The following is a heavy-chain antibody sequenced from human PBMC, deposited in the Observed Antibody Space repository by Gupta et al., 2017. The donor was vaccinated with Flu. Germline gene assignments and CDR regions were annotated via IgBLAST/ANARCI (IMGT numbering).Heavy chain of an antibody. CDR1: GGSISSGGYY. D-gene: IGHD3-10*01. CDR2: IYYSGST. Sequence: QVQLQESGPGLVKPSQTLSLTCTVSGGSISSGGYYWSWIRQHPGKGLEWIGYIYYSGSTYYNPSLKSRVTISVDTSKNQFSLKLSSVTAADTAVYYCARDAVGITMVRGGGMDVWGQGTTVTVSS. J-gene: IGHJ6*02. V-gene: IGHV4-31*03. CDR3: ARDAVGITMVRGGGMDV.